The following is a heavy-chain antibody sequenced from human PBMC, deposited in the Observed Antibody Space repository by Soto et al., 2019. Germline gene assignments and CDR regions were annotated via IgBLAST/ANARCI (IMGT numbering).Heavy chain of an antibody. Sequence: ASVKVSCKASGYSFSGSHIHWVRQAPGQGLQWMGWINANGAETKYAQTFQGRVTMTSDTSISTAYMELSRLTSDDTAVYFCARDPSMVEFGAIICGGGMDVWGQGTTVTVSS. J-gene: IGHJ6*02. V-gene: IGHV1-2*02. CDR2: INANGAET. CDR1: GYSFSGSH. CDR3: ARDPSMVEFGAIICGGGMDV. D-gene: IGHD3-16*01.